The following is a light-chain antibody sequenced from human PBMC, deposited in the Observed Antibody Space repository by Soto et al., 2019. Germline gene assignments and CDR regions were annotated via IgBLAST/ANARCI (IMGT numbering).Light chain of an antibody. CDR2: GAS. V-gene: IGKV3D-11*03. Sequence: EIVLTQSPSTLSSFPCDRFTLSFMASQYINTRLAWYQHRPGQAPRLLIYGASNRAAGIPDRFSGSGYGTDFTLIINNLHPDDFATYYCQQTHAVPLTFGQGTRLEIK. CDR3: QQTHAVPLT. CDR1: QYINTR. J-gene: IGKJ5*01.